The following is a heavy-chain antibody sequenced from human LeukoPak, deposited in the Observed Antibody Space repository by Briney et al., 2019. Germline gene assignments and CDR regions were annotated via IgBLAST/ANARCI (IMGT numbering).Heavy chain of an antibody. V-gene: IGHV4-34*01. CDR2: INHSGST. CDR1: GGSFSGYY. CDR3: AGGRSSSSPHFDY. Sequence: SETLSLTCAVYGGSFSGYYCSWIRQPLGKGLEWIGEINHSGSTNYNPSLKSRVTISVDTSKNQFSLKLSSVTAADTAVYYCAGGRSSSSPHFDYWGQGTLVTVSS. D-gene: IGHD6-6*01. J-gene: IGHJ4*02.